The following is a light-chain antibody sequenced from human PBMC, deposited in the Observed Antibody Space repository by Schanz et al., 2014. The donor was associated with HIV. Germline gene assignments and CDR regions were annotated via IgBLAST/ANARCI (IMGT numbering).Light chain of an antibody. CDR1: NSNPGTTP. J-gene: IGLJ3*02. V-gene: IGLV1-44*01. CDR3: AAWDDSLNGWV. CDR2: NDH. Sequence: QSVLTQPPSASGTPGQRVTISCSGSNSNPGTTPANWYQQPPGTAPRLLLYNDHFRPSGVPDRFSGSRSGTSASLAISGLQSEDEADYYCAAWDDSLNGWVFGGGTKLTVL.